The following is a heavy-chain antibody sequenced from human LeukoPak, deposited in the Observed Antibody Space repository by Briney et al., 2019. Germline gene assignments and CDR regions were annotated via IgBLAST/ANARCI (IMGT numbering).Heavy chain of an antibody. CDR3: ARDTGSGSSWYGDWYFDL. CDR1: GXXFXXXY. Sequence: ASGXXFXXXYXXWVRXXPXQXXXXXXXXXXSGGSTSYAQKFQGRVTMTRDTSTSTVYMELSSLRSEDTAVYYCARDTGSGSSWYGDWYFDLWGRGTLVTVSS. CDR2: XXXSGGST. J-gene: IGHJ2*01. V-gene: IGHV1-46*01. D-gene: IGHD6-13*01.